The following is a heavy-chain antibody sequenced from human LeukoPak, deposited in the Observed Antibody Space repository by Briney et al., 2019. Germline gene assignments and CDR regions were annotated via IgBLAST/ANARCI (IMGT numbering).Heavy chain of an antibody. V-gene: IGHV3-23*01. Sequence: GGSLRLSCAASGFTFSSYAMSWVRQAPGKGLEWVSIISDIGGSTYYADSVKGRFTISRDNSKSTVYLQMNSLRAEDTAIYYCAKRVSYSSGSHFDYWGQGTLVTVSS. D-gene: IGHD3-10*01. CDR3: AKRVSYSSGSHFDY. CDR1: GFTFSSYA. J-gene: IGHJ4*02. CDR2: ISDIGGST.